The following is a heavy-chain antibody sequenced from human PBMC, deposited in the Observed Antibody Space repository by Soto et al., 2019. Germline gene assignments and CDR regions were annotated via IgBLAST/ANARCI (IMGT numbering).Heavy chain of an antibody. Sequence: SLKISCKGSGYSFTSYWIGWVRQMPGKGLEWMGIIYPGDSDTRYSPSFQGQVTISADKSISTAYLQWSSLKASDTAMYYCASSHSSSWYNDAFDIWGQGTMVTVSS. CDR2: IYPGDSDT. CDR1: GYSFTSYW. J-gene: IGHJ3*02. D-gene: IGHD6-13*01. CDR3: ASSHSSSWYNDAFDI. V-gene: IGHV5-51*01.